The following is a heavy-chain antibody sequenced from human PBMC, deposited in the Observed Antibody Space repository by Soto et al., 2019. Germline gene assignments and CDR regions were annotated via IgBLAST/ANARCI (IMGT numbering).Heavy chain of an antibody. J-gene: IGHJ3*02. CDR3: ARLRFLQETLDAFDI. CDR1: GLTVSSNY. Sequence: EVQLVESGGGLVQPGGSLRLSCVASGLTVSSNYMSWVRQAPGKGLEWVSVIYSGGRTYYADSVKGRFTITRDNSKNTVYLQMNSLRAEDTAVYYCARLRFLQETLDAFDIWGQGTMVTVSS. V-gene: IGHV3-66*01. D-gene: IGHD4-4*01. CDR2: IYSGGRT.